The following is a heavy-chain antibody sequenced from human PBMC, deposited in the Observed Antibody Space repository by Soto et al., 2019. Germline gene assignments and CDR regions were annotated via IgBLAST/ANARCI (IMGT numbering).Heavy chain of an antibody. CDR3: TREDTNWNDDLFYY. D-gene: IGHD1-1*01. CDR1: GFTFSGSA. CDR2: IRSKANSYAT. Sequence: PGGSLRLSCAASGFTFSGSAMHWVRQASGKGLEWVGRIRSKANSYATAYAASVKGRFTISRDDSKNTAYLQMNSLKTEDTAVYYCTREDTNWNDDLFYYWGQGTLVTVSS. J-gene: IGHJ4*02. V-gene: IGHV3-73*01.